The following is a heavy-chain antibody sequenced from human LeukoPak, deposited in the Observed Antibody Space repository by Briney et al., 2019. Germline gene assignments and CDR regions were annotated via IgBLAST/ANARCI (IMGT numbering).Heavy chain of an antibody. CDR2: IYTSGST. J-gene: IGHJ4*02. Sequence: SETLSLTCTVSGGSISSGSYYWSWIRQPAGKGLGWIGRIYTSGSTNYNPSLKSRVTISVDTSKNQFSLKLSSVTAADTAVYYCARDAYYYDSSGYFRVFDYWGQGTLVTVSS. D-gene: IGHD3-22*01. CDR3: ARDAYYYDSSGYFRVFDY. CDR1: GGSISSGSYY. V-gene: IGHV4-61*02.